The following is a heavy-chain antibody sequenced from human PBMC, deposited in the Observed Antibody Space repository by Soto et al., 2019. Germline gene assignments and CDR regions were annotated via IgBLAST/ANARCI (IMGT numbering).Heavy chain of an antibody. V-gene: IGHV1-46*01. D-gene: IGHD2-2*01. CDR2: INLSGGTT. Sequence: QVQLAQSGTDVKKPGASVKVSCKTSGYIFTSYYIHWVRQAPGQGLEWMGIINLSGGTTTYAQKFPGRVIMTRKTSTSTVYMELSSLRSAATAVYYCARGPATAPDAYWGLGTLVTVSS. J-gene: IGHJ4*02. CDR1: GYIFTSYY. CDR3: ARGPATAPDAY.